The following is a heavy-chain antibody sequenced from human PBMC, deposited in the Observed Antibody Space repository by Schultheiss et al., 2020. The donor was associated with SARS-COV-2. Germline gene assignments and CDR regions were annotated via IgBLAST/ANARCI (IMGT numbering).Heavy chain of an antibody. CDR3: AKDRLWWSV. V-gene: IGHV3-23*01. J-gene: IGHJ4*02. Sequence: GESLKISCAASGFTFSSYSMNWVRQAPGKGLEWVSGISGSGGNTYYADSVKGRFTISRDNSKNTLYLQMNSLRAEDTAVYYCAKDRLWWSVWGQGTLVTVSS. CDR1: GFTFSSYS. CDR2: ISGSGGNT. D-gene: IGHD2-21*01.